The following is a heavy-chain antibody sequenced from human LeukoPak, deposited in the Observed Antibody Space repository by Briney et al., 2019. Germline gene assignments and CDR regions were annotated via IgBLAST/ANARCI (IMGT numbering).Heavy chain of an antibody. V-gene: IGHV3-21*01. Sequence: PGGSLRLSCAASGFTFSSYSMNWVRQAPGKGLEWVSSISSSSSYIYYAGSVKGRFTISRDNAKNSLYLQMNSPRAEDTAVYYCARDGSGSLDYWGQGTLVTVSS. CDR1: GFTFSSYS. J-gene: IGHJ4*02. CDR3: ARDGSGSLDY. CDR2: ISSSSSYI. D-gene: IGHD3-10*01.